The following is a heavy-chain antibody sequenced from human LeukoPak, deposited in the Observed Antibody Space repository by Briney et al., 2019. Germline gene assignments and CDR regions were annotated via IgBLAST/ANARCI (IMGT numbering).Heavy chain of an antibody. D-gene: IGHD3-3*01. V-gene: IGHV3-21*01. CDR2: ISSSSSYI. CDR3: ARESISDFWSGYIRRGFDP. Sequence: PGGSLRLSCAASGFTFSSYSMNWVRQAPGKGLEWVSSISSSSSYIYYADSVKGRFTISRDNAKNSLYLQMNSLRAEDTAVYYCARESISDFWSGYIRRGFDPWGQGTLVTVSS. CDR1: GFTFSSYS. J-gene: IGHJ5*02.